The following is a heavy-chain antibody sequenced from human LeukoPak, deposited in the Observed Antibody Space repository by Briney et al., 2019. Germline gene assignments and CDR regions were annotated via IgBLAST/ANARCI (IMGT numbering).Heavy chain of an antibody. D-gene: IGHD1-14*01. CDR3: AREPDIGAARPLDY. V-gene: IGHV3-30*03. CDR2: ISYDGSNK. Sequence: GGSLRLSCAASGFTFSSYGMHWVRQAPGKGLEWVAVISYDGSNKYYADSVKGRFTISRDNSKNTLYLQMNSLRAEDTAVYYCAREPDIGAARPLDYWGQGTLVTVSS. CDR1: GFTFSSYG. J-gene: IGHJ4*02.